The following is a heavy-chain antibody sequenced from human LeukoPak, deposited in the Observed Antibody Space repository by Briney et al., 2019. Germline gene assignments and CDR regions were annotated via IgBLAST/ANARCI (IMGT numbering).Heavy chain of an antibody. D-gene: IGHD2-8*01. CDR3: ARLRGLVYYFDY. CDR2: INHSGST. CDR1: GGSFSGYY. Sequence: PSETLSLTCAVYGGSFSGYYWSWIRQPPGKGLEWIGEINHSGSTNYNPSLKSRVTISVDTSKNQFSLKLSSVTAADTAVYYCARLRGLVYYFDYWGQGTLVTVSS. J-gene: IGHJ4*02. V-gene: IGHV4-34*01.